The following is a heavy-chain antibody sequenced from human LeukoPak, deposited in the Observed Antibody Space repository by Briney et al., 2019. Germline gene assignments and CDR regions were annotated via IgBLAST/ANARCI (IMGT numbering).Heavy chain of an antibody. V-gene: IGHV4-34*01. J-gene: IGHJ4*02. CDR1: GGSFSGYY. Sequence: PSETLSLTCAVYGGSFSGYYWSWIRQPPEKGLEWIGEINHSGSTNYDPSLKSRVTISVDTSKNQFSLKLSSVTAADTAVYYCARGWQVAPGGFDYWGQGTLVTVSS. CDR2: INHSGST. CDR3: ARGWQVAPGGFDY. D-gene: IGHD2-15*01.